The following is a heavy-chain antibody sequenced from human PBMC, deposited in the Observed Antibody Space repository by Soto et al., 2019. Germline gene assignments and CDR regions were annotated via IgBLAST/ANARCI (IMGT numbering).Heavy chain of an antibody. CDR3: ARVVGIAANWFDP. V-gene: IGHV4-30-4*01. Sequence: PSETLSLTCTVSGGSISSGDYCWSWIRKPPGKGLEWIGYIYYSGSTYYNPSLKSRVTISVDTSKNQFSLKLSSVTAADTAVYYCARVVGIAANWFDPWGQGTLVTVSS. D-gene: IGHD6-13*01. CDR1: GGSISSGDYC. J-gene: IGHJ5*02. CDR2: IYYSGST.